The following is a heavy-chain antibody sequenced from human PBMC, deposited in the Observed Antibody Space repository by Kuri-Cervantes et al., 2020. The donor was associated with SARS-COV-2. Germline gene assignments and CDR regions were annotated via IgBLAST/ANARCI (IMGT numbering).Heavy chain of an antibody. D-gene: IGHD6-13*01. V-gene: IGHV3-23*01. J-gene: IGHJ6*01. CDR2: ISGSGGST. CDR3: ARDQDSSPYYYGMDV. CDR1: GFTFSSYA. Sequence: GESLKISCAASGFTFSSYAMSWVRQAPGKGLEWVSAISGSGGSTYYADSVKGRFTIYRDNAKNTLYLQMNSLRAEDTAVYYCARDQDSSPYYYGMDVWGQGNMVNGYS.